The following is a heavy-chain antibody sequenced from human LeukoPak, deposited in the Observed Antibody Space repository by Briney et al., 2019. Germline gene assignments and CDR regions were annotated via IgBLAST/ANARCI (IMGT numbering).Heavy chain of an antibody. D-gene: IGHD3-22*01. CDR3: AKAVNSAYDSSGPI. CDR1: GFTFSSYS. Sequence: GGSLRLSCAASGFTFSSYSMNWVRQAPGKGLEWVAVISYDGSNKYYADSVKGRFTISRDNSKNTLYLQMNSLRAEDTAVYYCAKAVNSAYDSSGPIWGQGTMVTVSS. V-gene: IGHV3-30*18. CDR2: ISYDGSNK. J-gene: IGHJ3*02.